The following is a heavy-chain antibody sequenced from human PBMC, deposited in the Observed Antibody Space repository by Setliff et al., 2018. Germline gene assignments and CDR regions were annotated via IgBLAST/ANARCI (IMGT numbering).Heavy chain of an antibody. Sequence: ASVKVSCKASGYSFTGYYMHWVRQAPGQGLEWMGIIHTGGGSASYAQKFQGRVTMTSDTSTSTVYMEVNSVASDDTAIYYCARGGMAAAGRKGVFEYWGQGTVVTVSS. CDR2: IHTGGGSA. V-gene: IGHV1-46*01. J-gene: IGHJ4*02. D-gene: IGHD6-13*01. CDR3: ARGGMAAAGRKGVFEY. CDR1: GYSFTGYY.